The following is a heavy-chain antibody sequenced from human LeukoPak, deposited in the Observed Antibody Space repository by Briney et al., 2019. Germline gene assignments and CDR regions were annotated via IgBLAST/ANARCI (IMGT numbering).Heavy chain of an antibody. CDR3: ARDLRGDGYNADY. CDR1: GYTFTGYY. J-gene: IGHJ4*02. CDR2: INPNSGGT. V-gene: IGHV1-2*06. D-gene: IGHD5-24*01. Sequence: ASVKVSCKASGYTFTGYYMHWVRQAPGQGLEWMGRINPNSGGTNYAQKFQGRVTMTRDTSISTAYMELSRLRSDDTAVYYRARDLRGDGYNADYWGQGTLVTVSS.